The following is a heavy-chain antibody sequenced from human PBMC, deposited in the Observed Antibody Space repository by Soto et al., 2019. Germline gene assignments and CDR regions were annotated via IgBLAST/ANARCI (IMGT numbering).Heavy chain of an antibody. Sequence: SETLSLTCTVSGDSVSSGGYYWSWIRQPPGKGLEWIGYIYSSGSANYNPSLKSRVTISRDTSKNQISLKVASVTAADTAGYYCARRCTSGSIVACGQAPTVTVSS. CDR1: GDSVSSGGYY. J-gene: IGHJ6*02. D-gene: IGHD6-19*01. V-gene: IGHV4-61*08. CDR2: IYSSGSA. CDR3: ARRCTSGSIVA.